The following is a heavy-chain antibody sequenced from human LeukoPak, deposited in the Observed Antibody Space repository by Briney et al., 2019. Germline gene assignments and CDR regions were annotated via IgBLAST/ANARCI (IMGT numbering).Heavy chain of an antibody. J-gene: IGHJ6*02. CDR2: IYYSGST. CDR1: GGSISSYY. V-gene: IGHV4-59*01. Sequence: SETLSLTCTVSGGSISSYYWSWIRQPPGKGLEWIGNIYYSGSTNYNPSLKSRVTISVDTSKNQFSLKLSSVTAADTAVYYCARDGRASYYGMDVWGQGTTVTVSS. CDR3: ARDGRASYYGMDV.